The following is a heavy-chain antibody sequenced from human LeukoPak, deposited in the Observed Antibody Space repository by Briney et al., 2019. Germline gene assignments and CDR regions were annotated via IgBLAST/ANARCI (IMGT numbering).Heavy chain of an antibody. CDR1: GFPFSSYA. CDR2: ISAGSGGT. V-gene: IGHV3-23*01. D-gene: IGHD3-22*01. J-gene: IGHJ2*01. CDR3: AKIRFYYDSSFDYWYFDL. Sequence: GGSLRLSCAASGFPFSSYAMGWVRQAPREGLEWVSAISAGSGGTYYADPAKGPFTISRDNSKNTLCLQINSLRAEDAAIYYCAKIRFYYDSSFDYWYFDLWGRGTLVTVSS.